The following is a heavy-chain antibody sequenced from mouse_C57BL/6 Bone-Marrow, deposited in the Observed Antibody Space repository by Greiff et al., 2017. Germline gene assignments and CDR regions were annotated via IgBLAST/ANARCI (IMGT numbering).Heavy chain of an antibody. CDR2: FYPGSGSI. CDR3: ARHEDGLYYYGSSYYFDY. CDR1: GYTFTEYT. V-gene: IGHV1-62-2*01. D-gene: IGHD1-1*01. Sequence: QVQLKESGAELVKPGASVKLSCKASGYTFTEYTIHWVKQRSGQGLEWIGWFYPGSGSIKYNEKFKDKATLTADKSSSTVYMELSRLTSEDSAVYFCARHEDGLYYYGSSYYFDYWGQGTTLTVSS. J-gene: IGHJ2*01.